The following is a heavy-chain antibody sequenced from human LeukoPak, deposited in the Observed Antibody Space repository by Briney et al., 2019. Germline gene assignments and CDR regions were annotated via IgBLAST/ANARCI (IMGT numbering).Heavy chain of an antibody. CDR3: AKDLGIAAAGTSLGY. V-gene: IGHV3-30*18. D-gene: IGHD6-13*01. J-gene: IGHJ4*02. CDR2: ISYDGSNK. Sequence: GRSLRLSCAASGFTFSSYGMHWVRQAPGKGLEWVAVISYDGSNKYYADSVKGRFTISRDNSKNTLYLQMNSLRAEDTAVYYCAKDLGIAAAGTSLGYWGQGTLVTVSS. CDR1: GFTFSSYG.